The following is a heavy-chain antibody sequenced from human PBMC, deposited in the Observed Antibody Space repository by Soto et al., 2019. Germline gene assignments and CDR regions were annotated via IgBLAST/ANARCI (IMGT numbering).Heavy chain of an antibody. CDR3: AKRKKSSGNTSPYYFDY. CDR1: GFTFSSYA. D-gene: IGHD1-7*01. V-gene: IGHV3-23*01. Sequence: LRLSCAASGFTFSSYAMSWVRQAPGKGLEWVSAISGSGGSTYYADSVKGRFTISRDNSKNTLYLQMNSLRAEDTAVCYCAKRKKSSGNTSPYYFDYWGQGTLVTVSS. J-gene: IGHJ4*02. CDR2: ISGSGGST.